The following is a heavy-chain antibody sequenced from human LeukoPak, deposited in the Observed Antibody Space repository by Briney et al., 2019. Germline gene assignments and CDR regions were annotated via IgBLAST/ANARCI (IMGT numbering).Heavy chain of an antibody. CDR1: GGSISSSSYY. CDR2: IYYSGST. Sequence: SETLSLTCTVSGGSISSSSYYWGWIRQPPGKGLEWIGSIYYSGSTYYNPSLKSRVTISVDTTKNQFSLKLSSVTAADTAVYYCATLAPVDTAMATRPDWGQGTLVTVSS. V-gene: IGHV4-39*07. D-gene: IGHD5-18*01. J-gene: IGHJ4*02. CDR3: ATLAPVDTAMATRPD.